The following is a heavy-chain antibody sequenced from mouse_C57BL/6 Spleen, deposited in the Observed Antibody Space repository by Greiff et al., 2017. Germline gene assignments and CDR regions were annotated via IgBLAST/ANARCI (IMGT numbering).Heavy chain of an antibody. J-gene: IGHJ2*01. V-gene: IGHV1-61*01. D-gene: IGHD1-1*01. CDR3: ARNYYYGSRDY. CDR1: GYTFTSYW. CDR2: IYPSDSET. Sequence: QVQLQQSGAELVRPGSSVKLSCKASGYTFTSYWMDWVKQRPGQGLEWIGNIYPSDSETHYNQKFKDKATLTVDKSSSTAYMQLSSLTSEDSAVYYCARNYYYGSRDYWGQGTTLTVSS.